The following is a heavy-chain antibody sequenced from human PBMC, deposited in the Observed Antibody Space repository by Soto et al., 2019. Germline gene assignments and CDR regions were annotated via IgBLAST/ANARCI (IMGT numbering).Heavy chain of an antibody. CDR1: GFTFSNYG. J-gene: IGHJ6*02. Sequence: GGSLRLSCAASGFTFSNYGIHWVRQAPGKGLEWVAVIWYDGSKNYYADSVKGRFTISRDNSKNTLYLQMNSLRAEDTAVYYCARDSGPIDYYYYGMDVWGQGTTVTVSS. D-gene: IGHD3-10*01. V-gene: IGHV3-33*01. CDR3: ARDSGPIDYYYYGMDV. CDR2: IWYDGSKN.